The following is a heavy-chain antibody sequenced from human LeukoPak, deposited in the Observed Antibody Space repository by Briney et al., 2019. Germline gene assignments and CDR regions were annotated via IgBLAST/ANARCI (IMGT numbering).Heavy chain of an antibody. V-gene: IGHV3-11*03. CDR2: ISSSSSYT. D-gene: IGHD3-22*01. CDR1: GFTFSDYY. J-gene: IGHJ4*02. Sequence: GGSLRLSCAASGFTFSDYYMSWIRLAPGKGLEWVSYISSSSSYTNYADSVKGRFTISRDNAKNSLYLQMNSLRAEDTAVYYCARPSSGYSLDYWGQGALVTVSS. CDR3: ARPSSGYSLDY.